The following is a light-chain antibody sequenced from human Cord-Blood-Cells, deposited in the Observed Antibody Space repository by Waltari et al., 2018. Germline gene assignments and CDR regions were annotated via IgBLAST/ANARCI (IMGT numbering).Light chain of an antibody. V-gene: IGLV2-8*01. CDR1: SSDVGGYNY. CDR3: SSYAGSNNYV. CDR2: EVS. J-gene: IGLJ1*01. Sequence: QSALTQPPSASGSPGQSVTISCPGTSSDVGGYNYVSWYQQPPGKAPIPMIYEVSKRPSGVPDRFSGSKSGNTASLTVSGLQAEDEADYYCSSYAGSNNYVFGTGTKVTVL.